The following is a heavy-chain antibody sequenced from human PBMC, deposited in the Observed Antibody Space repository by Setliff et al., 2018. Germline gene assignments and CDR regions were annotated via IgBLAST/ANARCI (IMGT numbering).Heavy chain of an antibody. D-gene: IGHD1-26*01. Sequence: ASVKVSCKASGYTFTSYYMHWVRQAPGQGLEWMGIINPSGGSTSYAQKFQGRVTMTRDTSTSTVYMELSSLRSEDTAVYYCARVPVVGATKLYWFDPWGQGTLVTVSS. CDR2: INPSGGST. J-gene: IGHJ5*02. CDR3: ARVPVVGATKLYWFDP. CDR1: GYTFTSYY. V-gene: IGHV1-46*01.